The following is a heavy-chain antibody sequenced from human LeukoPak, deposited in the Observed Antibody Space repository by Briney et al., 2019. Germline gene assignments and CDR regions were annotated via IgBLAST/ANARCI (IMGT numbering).Heavy chain of an antibody. CDR1: GGSISSSNW. D-gene: IGHD6-13*01. V-gene: IGHV4-4*02. Sequence: SGTLSLTCAVSGGSISSSNWWSWVRQPPGKGLEWIGEIYHSGSTNYNPSLKSRVTISVDTSKNQFSLKLSSVTAADTAVYYCARAPYSSSLFDYWGQGTLVTVSS. CDR3: ARAPYSSSLFDY. CDR2: IYHSGST. J-gene: IGHJ4*02.